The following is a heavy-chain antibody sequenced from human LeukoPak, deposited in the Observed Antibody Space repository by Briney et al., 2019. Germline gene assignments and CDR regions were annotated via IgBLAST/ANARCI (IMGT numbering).Heavy chain of an antibody. D-gene: IGHD6-19*01. V-gene: IGHV4-34*08. CDR3: ATRYSSGWYLDY. CDR2: INHSGST. CDR1: GFTFSSYS. Sequence: GSLRLSCAASGFTFSSYSMNWIRQPPGKGLEWIGEINHSGSTNYNPSLKSRVTISVDTSKNQFSLKLSSVTAADTAVYYCATRYSSGWYLDYWGQGTLVTVSS. J-gene: IGHJ4*02.